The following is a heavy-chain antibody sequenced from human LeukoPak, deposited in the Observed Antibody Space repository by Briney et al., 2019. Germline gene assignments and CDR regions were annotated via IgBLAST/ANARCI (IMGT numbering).Heavy chain of an antibody. V-gene: IGHV3-74*01. Sequence: GGSLRLSCAASGFTFSSNWMHWVRQAPGKGLMWVARINYNGRITSVADSVKGRFAISRDNARNTLYLQMNSVRAEDTAVYYCVRDFETIWTPGDDFENWGQGTLVTVSS. CDR1: GFTFSSNW. CDR2: INYNGRIT. CDR3: VRDFETIWTPGDDFEN. J-gene: IGHJ4*02. D-gene: IGHD3-16*01.